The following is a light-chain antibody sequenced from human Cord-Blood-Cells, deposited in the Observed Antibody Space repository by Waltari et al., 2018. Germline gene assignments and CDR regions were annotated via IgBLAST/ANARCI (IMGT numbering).Light chain of an antibody. V-gene: IGLV1-40*01. CDR2: SHC. J-gene: IGLJ2*01. Sequence: QAVLTQPPXLSXXXXXXVXISCTWSSPNIGEGYDVHWYQQLPGTAPKLLIYSHCNRPSGVPYRFSGSKSGTSASLDITGLQAEDEADYYCQSYDSSLSGSVFGEGTXXTV. CDR3: QSYDSSLSGSV. CDR1: SPNIGEGYD.